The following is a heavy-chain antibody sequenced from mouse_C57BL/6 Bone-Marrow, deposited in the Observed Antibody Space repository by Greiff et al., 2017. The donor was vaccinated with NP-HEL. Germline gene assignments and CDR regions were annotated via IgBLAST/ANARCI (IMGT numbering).Heavy chain of an antibody. D-gene: IGHD1-1*01. CDR1: GFTFSSYA. CDR2: ISDGGSYT. V-gene: IGHV5-4*01. CDR3: AREITTVVATHWYFDV. J-gene: IGHJ1*03. Sequence: VQLKESGGGLVKPGGSLKLSCAASGFTFSSYAMSWVRQTPEKRLEWVATISDGGSYTYYPDNVKGRFTISRDNAKNNLYLQMSHLKSEDTAMYYCAREITTVVATHWYFDVWGTGTTVTVSS.